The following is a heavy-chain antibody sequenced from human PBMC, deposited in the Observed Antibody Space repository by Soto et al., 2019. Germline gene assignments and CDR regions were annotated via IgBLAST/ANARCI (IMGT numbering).Heavy chain of an antibody. V-gene: IGHV3-30*18. J-gene: IGHJ1*01. CDR3: ANDGPGLFQH. CDR1: GFTFSSYG. Sequence: PGGSLRLSCAASGFTFSSYGMHWVRQAPGKGLEWVAVISYDGSSKYYADSVKGRFTISSDNSKNTLYLQMNSLRAEDTAVYYCANDGPGLFQHWGHRTLVTAS. CDR2: ISYDGSSK.